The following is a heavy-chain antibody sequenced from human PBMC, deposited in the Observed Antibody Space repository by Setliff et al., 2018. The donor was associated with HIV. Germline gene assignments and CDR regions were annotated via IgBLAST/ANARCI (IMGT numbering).Heavy chain of an antibody. Sequence: ASVKVSCKASGYTFTSYDINWVRQATGQGLEWMGWMNPNSGNTGYALKFQGRVTMTRNTSISTAYMELSSLRSDDTAIYYCAKPFGSDGSRQLDSWGQGTLVTVSS. V-gene: IGHV1-8*02. D-gene: IGHD2-15*01. CDR2: MNPNSGNT. CDR1: GYTFTSYD. J-gene: IGHJ4*02. CDR3: AKPFGSDGSRQLDS.